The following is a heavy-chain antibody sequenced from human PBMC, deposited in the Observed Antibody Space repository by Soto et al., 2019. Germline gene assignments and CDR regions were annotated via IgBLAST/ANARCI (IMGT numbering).Heavy chain of an antibody. CDR3: SRWGTTGGFDL. V-gene: IGHV3-30*19. J-gene: IGHJ4*02. D-gene: IGHD3-16*01. CDR1: GFRFKSFV. CDR2: TSYDGNNK. Sequence: QVQLVESGGGVVQPGTSLRLSCAASGFRFKSFVMHWVRQAPGKGLEWVAFTSYDGNNKDYGDSVKGRFTVSRDNSQNTLHHQINFLRPEDTALYYCSRWGTTGGFDLWGQGTLVSVSS.